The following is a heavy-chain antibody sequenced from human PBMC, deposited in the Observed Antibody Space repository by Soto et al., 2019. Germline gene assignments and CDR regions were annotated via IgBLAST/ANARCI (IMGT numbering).Heavy chain of an antibody. CDR1: GFTLSNYG. Sequence: QVQLVESGGAVVQPGKSLRLSCAASGFTLSNYGMYWVRQAPGKGLEWVAAISYDGSNNYHADSVKGRFTISRDNSKNTLYLQLNSLRTEDTAVYYCAKDIVKYTYGACDYWGQGVLVTVSS. V-gene: IGHV3-30*18. D-gene: IGHD5-18*01. CDR2: ISYDGSNN. J-gene: IGHJ4*02. CDR3: AKDIVKYTYGACDY.